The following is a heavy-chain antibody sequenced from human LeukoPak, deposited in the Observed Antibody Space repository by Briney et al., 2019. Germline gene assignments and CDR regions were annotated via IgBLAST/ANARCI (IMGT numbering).Heavy chain of an antibody. V-gene: IGHV3-21*01. CDR2: ISSSSSYI. CDR1: GFTFSSYS. Sequence: GGSLRLSCAASGFTFSSYSMNWVRQAPGKGLEWVSSISSSSSYIYYADSVKGRFTISRDNAKNSLYLQMNSLRAEDTAVYYCAREIHRGYSYGKFDYWGQGTLVTVSS. CDR3: AREIHRGYSYGKFDY. D-gene: IGHD5-18*01. J-gene: IGHJ4*02.